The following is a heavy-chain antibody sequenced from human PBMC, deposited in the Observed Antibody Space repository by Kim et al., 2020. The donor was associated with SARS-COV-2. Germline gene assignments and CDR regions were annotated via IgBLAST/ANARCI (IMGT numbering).Heavy chain of an antibody. J-gene: IGHJ6*01. CDR1: GGSFSGYY. Sequence: SETLSLTCAVYGGSFSGYYWSWIRQPPGKGLEWIGEINHSGSTNYNPSLKSRVTISVDTSKNQFSLKLRSVTAADTAVYYCARAVYTMIVVVISPYYYYG. CDR2: INHSGST. CDR3: ARAVYTMIVVVISPYYYYG. D-gene: IGHD3-22*01. V-gene: IGHV4-34*01.